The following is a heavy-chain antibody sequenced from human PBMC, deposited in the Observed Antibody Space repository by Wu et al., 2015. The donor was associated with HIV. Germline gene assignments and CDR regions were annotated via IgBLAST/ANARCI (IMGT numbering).Heavy chain of an antibody. J-gene: IGHJ6*03. CDR2: IIPIFGTA. CDR1: GGTFSSYA. Sequence: QVQLVQSGAEVKKPGSSVKVSCKASGGTFSSYAISWVRQAPGQGLEWMGGIIPIFGTANYAQKFQGRVTITADESTSTAYMELSSLRSEDTAVYYCARGDILTGYYRYYYYYMDVVGTKGDHGHRLL. V-gene: IGHV1-69*12. CDR3: ARGDILTGYYRYYYYYMDV. D-gene: IGHD3-9*01.